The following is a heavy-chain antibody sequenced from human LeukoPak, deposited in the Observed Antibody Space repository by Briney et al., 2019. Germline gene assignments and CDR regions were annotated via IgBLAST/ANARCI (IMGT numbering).Heavy chain of an antibody. V-gene: IGHV3-53*01. CDR2: IYSGGRT. CDR3: ARVYYGSGSLYYYYYYMDV. Sequence: GGSLRLSCTASGFTFSDYYMSWIRQAPGKGLEWVSVIYSGGRTHYADSVKGRFTISRDNSKNTLYLQMNRLRAEDTAVYYCARVYYGSGSLYYYYYYMDVWGKGTTVTISS. J-gene: IGHJ6*03. D-gene: IGHD3-10*01. CDR1: GFTFSDYY.